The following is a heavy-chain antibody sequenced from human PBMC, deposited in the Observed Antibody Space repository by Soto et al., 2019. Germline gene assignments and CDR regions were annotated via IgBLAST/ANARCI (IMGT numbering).Heavy chain of an antibody. CDR2: IYYSGTT. CDR3: ARANIAAAGTHYY. V-gene: IGHV4-61*01. D-gene: IGHD6-13*01. CDR1: GDSVSSDSYY. Sequence: QVQLQESGPGLVKPSETLSLTCTVSGDSVSSDSYYWSWIRQPPGKGLEWIGYIYYSGTTNYNHSLKRRVSVSVDTSQNQFSLKLTSVTAADTAVYYCARANIAAAGTHYYWGQGTLVTVSS. J-gene: IGHJ4*02.